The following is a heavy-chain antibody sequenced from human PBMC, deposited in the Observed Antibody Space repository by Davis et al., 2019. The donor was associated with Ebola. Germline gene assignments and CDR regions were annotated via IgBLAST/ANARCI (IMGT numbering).Heavy chain of an antibody. D-gene: IGHD3-9*01. Sequence: GGSLRLSCAASGFTFSSYGMHWVRQAPGKGLEWVAFIRYDGSNKYYADSVKGRFTISRDNSKNTLYLQMNSLRAEDTAVYYCAKDETEGQYYDILTGYYHAYYFDYWGQGTLVTVSS. CDR2: IRYDGSNK. CDR1: GFTFSSYG. CDR3: AKDETEGQYYDILTGYYHAYYFDY. V-gene: IGHV3-30*02. J-gene: IGHJ4*02.